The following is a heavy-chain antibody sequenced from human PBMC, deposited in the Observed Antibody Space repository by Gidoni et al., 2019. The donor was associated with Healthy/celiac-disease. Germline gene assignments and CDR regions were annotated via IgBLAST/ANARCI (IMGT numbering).Heavy chain of an antibody. CDR1: GYTFTGYY. J-gene: IGHJ6*02. CDR2: INPNIGGT. CDR3: ARARGIAAAGTARGRYYYGMDV. D-gene: IGHD6-13*01. Sequence: QVQLVQSGAEVKKPGASVKVSCKASGYTFTGYYMNWVRQAPGQGLEWMGWINPNIGGTNAAQKFQGRVTMTRDTSISTAYMELSRLRSDDTAVYHCARARGIAAAGTARGRYYYGMDVWGQGTTVTVSS. V-gene: IGHV1-2*02.